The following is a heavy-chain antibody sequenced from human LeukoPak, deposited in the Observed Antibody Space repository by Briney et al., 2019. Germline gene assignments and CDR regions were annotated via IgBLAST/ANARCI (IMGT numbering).Heavy chain of an antibody. CDR3: ARQLGARRQLAWFDP. CDR1: GYSFTSYW. CDR2: IYPGDSDT. Sequence: GESLQISCKGSGYSFTSYWIGWVRQLPGKGLEWMGIIYPGDSDTRYSPSLQGQVTISADKSISTAYLQWSSLKASDTAMYYCARQLGARRQLAWFDPWGQGTLVTVSS. V-gene: IGHV5-51*01. J-gene: IGHJ5*02. D-gene: IGHD1-26*01.